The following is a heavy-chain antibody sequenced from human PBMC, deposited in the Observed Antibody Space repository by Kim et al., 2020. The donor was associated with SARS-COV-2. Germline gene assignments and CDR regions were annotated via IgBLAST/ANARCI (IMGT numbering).Heavy chain of an antibody. CDR3: ARGTRQWLVRGPYYYYMD. Sequence: SETLSLTCAVYGGSFSGYYWSWIRQPPGKGLEWIGEINHSGSTNYNPSLKSRVTISVDTSKNQFSLKLSSVTTADTAVKYCARGTRQWLVRGPYYYYMD. CDR2: INHSGST. CDR1: GGSFSGYY. D-gene: IGHD6-19*01. V-gene: IGHV4-34*01. J-gene: IGHJ6*03.